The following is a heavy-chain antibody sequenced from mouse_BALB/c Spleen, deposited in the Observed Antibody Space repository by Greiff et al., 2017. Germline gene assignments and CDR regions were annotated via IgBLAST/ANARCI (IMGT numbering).Heavy chain of an antibody. D-gene: IGHD1-1*01. CDR3: ARGGATTPVAGDWYFDV. J-gene: IGHJ1*01. CDR1: GYSITSGYY. Sequence: EVQLQQSGPGLVKPSQSLSLTCSVTGYSITSGYYWNWIRQFPGNTLEWMGYISYDGSNNYNPSLKNRISITRDTSKNQFFLKLNSVTTEDTATYYCARGGATTPVAGDWYFDVWGAGTTVTVSS. V-gene: IGHV3-6*02. CDR2: ISYDGSN.